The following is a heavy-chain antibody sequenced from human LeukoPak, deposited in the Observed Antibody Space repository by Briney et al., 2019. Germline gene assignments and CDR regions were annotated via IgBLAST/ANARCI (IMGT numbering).Heavy chain of an antibody. CDR1: VFTFSNYY. CDR2: ISSSSTYI. J-gene: IGHJ6*02. D-gene: IGHD4/OR15-4a*01. CDR3: ARVYGGLDV. V-gene: IGHV3-21*01. Sequence: GGSLRLSCAASVFTFSNYYMNWVRQAPGKGLEWVSCISSSSTYIYYADSVKGRFTISRDNAKNSLYLQMNSLRAEDTAVYYCARVYGGLDVWGQGTTVTVSS.